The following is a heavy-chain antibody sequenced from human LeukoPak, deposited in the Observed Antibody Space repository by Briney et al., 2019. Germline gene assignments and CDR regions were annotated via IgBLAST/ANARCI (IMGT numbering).Heavy chain of an antibody. J-gene: IGHJ4*02. D-gene: IGHD6-19*01. V-gene: IGHV3-74*01. CDR1: GFTFSTYW. CDR3: ARRMETSGSFDY. Sequence: GGSLRLSCAASGFTFSTYWMHWVRQAPGKGLVWVSRVNSGGTITNYADSVKGRFTISRDNAKNTQYLQMNSLRAEDTGVYYCARRMETSGSFDYWGQGTLVTVSS. CDR2: VNSGGTIT.